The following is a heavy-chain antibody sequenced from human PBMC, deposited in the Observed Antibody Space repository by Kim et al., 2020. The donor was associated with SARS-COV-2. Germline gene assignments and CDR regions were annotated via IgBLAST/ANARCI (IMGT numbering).Heavy chain of an antibody. CDR2: ST. V-gene: IGHV4-59*01. D-gene: IGHD3-10*01. CDR3: AKWSGSFYNY. J-gene: IGHJ4*02. Sequence: STNYNPSPASRVTISADTSKNQFSLKLSSLSAADTAVYYCAKWSGSFYNYWGQGSLVTVSS.